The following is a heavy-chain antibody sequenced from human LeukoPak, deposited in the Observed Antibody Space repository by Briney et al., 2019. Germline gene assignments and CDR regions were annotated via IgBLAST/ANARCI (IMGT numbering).Heavy chain of an antibody. Sequence: GGSLRLSCAASGSTFSDYYMSWIRQAPGKGLEWVSYISSSGSTIYYADSVKGRFTISRDNAKNSLYLQMNSLRAEDTAVYYCARPLGYCSSTSCQNPGYFDYWGQGTLVTVSS. V-gene: IGHV3-11*01. J-gene: IGHJ4*02. CDR3: ARPLGYCSSTSCQNPGYFDY. CDR2: ISSSGSTI. D-gene: IGHD2-2*01. CDR1: GSTFSDYY.